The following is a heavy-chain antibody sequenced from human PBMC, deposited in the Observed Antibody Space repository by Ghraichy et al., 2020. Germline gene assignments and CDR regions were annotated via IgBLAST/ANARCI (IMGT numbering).Heavy chain of an antibody. D-gene: IGHD3-10*01. J-gene: IGHJ5*02. CDR1: GGSISSSSYY. V-gene: IGHV4-39*01. Sequence: SETLSLTCTVSGGSISSSSYYWGWIRQPPGKGLEWIGSIYYSGSTYYNPSLKSRVTISVDTSKNQFSLKLSSVTAADTAVYYCARRGPFMVRGVIREYDNWFDPWGQGTLVTVSS. CDR2: IYYSGST. CDR3: ARRGPFMVRGVIREYDNWFDP.